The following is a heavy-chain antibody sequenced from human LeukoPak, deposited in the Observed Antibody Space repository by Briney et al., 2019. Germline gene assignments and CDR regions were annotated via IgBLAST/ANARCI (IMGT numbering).Heavy chain of an antibody. J-gene: IGHJ4*02. CDR2: IYYSGST. V-gene: IGHV4-30-4*01. CDR1: GGSISSGDYY. Sequence: SETLSLTCTVSGGSISSGDYYWSWIRQPPGKGLEWIGYIYYSGSTYYNPSLKSRVTISVDTSKNQFSLKLSSVTAADTAVYYCARLVVVPASLYYFDYWGQGTLVTVSS. D-gene: IGHD2-2*01. CDR3: ARLVVVPASLYYFDY.